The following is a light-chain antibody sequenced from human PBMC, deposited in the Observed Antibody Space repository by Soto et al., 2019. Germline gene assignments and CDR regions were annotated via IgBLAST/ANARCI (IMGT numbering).Light chain of an antibody. CDR1: SSDVGGYNY. Sequence: QSVLTQPASVSGSLGQSITISCTGTSSDVGGYNYVSWYQQHPGKAPKLMIYEVSNRPSGVSNRFSGSKSGNTASLTISGLQAEDEADYYCSSYTSSSTLDVVFGGGTQLTVL. V-gene: IGLV2-14*01. CDR2: EVS. CDR3: SSYTSSSTLDVV. J-gene: IGLJ2*01.